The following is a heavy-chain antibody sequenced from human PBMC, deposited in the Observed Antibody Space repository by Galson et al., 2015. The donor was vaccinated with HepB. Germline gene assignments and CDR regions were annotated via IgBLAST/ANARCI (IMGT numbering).Heavy chain of an antibody. CDR3: ARELPDRFLEWLSELDAFDI. CDR1: GYTFTSYA. CDR2: INTNTGNP. D-gene: IGHD3-3*01. V-gene: IGHV7-4-1*02. J-gene: IGHJ3*02. Sequence: SVKVSCKASGYTFTSYAMNWVRQAPGQGLEWMGWINTNTGNPTYAQGFTGRFVFSLDTSVSTAYLQISSLKAEDTAVYYCARELPDRFLEWLSELDAFDIWGQGTMVTVSS.